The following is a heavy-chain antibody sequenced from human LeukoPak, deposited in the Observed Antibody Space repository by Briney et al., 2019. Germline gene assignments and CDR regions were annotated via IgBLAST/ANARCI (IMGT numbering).Heavy chain of an antibody. CDR1: GGSISSGSYY. J-gene: IGHJ4*02. CDR2: IYTSGST. CDR3: ARSPKGSIAAARIIYYFDY. Sequence: SQTLSLTCTVSGGSISSGSYYWSWIRQPAGKGLEWIGRIYTSGSTNYNPSLKSRVTISVDTSKNQFSLKLSSVTAADTAVYYCARSPKGSIAAARIIYYFDYWGQGTLVTVSP. D-gene: IGHD6-13*01. V-gene: IGHV4-61*02.